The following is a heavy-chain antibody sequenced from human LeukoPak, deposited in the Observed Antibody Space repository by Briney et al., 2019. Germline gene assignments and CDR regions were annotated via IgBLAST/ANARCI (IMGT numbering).Heavy chain of an antibody. V-gene: IGHV3-30*18. Sequence: GGSLRLSCAASGFTFSSYGMHWVRQAPGKGLEWVAVISYDGSNKYYADSVKGRFTISRDNSKNTLYLQMNSLRAEDTAVYYCAKTPVVEAFDIWGQGTMVTVSS. CDR1: GFTFSSYG. CDR2: ISYDGSNK. CDR3: AKTPVVEAFDI. J-gene: IGHJ3*02. D-gene: IGHD2-15*01.